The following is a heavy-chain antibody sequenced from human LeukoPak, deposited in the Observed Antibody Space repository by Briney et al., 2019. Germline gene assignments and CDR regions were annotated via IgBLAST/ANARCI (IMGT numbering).Heavy chain of an antibody. CDR1: GYTFISNG. Sequence: ASVKVSCKASGYTFISNGISWVRQAPGQGLEWMGWISDYSGNTNYAQKLQGRVTMTTDTSTSTAYMELRSLRSEDTAVYYCASAGNYYYYMDVWGKGTTVTVSS. V-gene: IGHV1-18*01. J-gene: IGHJ6*03. CDR3: ASAGNYYYYMDV. D-gene: IGHD6-13*01. CDR2: ISDYSGNT.